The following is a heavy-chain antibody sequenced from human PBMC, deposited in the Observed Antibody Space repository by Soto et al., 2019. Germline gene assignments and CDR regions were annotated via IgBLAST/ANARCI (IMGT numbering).Heavy chain of an antibody. D-gene: IGHD3-22*01. CDR2: ISTNGGST. V-gene: IGHV3-64D*06. Sequence: RLSCAASGFTFSSYAMHWVRQAPGKGLEYVSSISTNGGSTHYADSVKGRFTISRDNSKNTQYLKMTSLRADDTAVYYFVKGEYYYDSSGYYPFDYWGQGTLVTVSS. CDR1: GFTFSSYA. J-gene: IGHJ4*02. CDR3: VKGEYYYDSSGYYPFDY.